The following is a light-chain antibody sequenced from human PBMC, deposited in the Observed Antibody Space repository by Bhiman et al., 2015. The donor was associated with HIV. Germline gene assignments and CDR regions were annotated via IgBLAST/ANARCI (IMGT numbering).Light chain of an antibody. CDR2: DVS. J-gene: IGLJ1*01. CDR1: SSDVGGYNY. V-gene: IGLV2-23*02. CDR3: CSYAGSGTYYV. Sequence: QSALTQPASVSGSPGQSITISCTGTSSDVGGYNYVSWYQHHPGKAPKLMIYDVSKRSSGLSNRFSGSKSGNTASLTISGLQAEDEADYYCCSYAGSGTYYVFGTGTKVTVL.